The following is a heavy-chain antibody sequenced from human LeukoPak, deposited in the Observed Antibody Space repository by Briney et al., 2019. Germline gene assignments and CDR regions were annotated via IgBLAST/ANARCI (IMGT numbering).Heavy chain of an antibody. V-gene: IGHV4-39*01. D-gene: IGHD3-3*01. CDR3: VARTYYDFWSGSDY. J-gene: IGHJ4*02. Sequence: PSGTLSLTCTVSGGSISSSSYYWGWIRQPPGKGLEWIGSIYYSGSTYYNPSLKSRVTISVDTSKNQFSLKLSSVTAADTAVYYCVARTYYDFWSGSDYWGQGTLVTVSS. CDR1: GGSISSSSYY. CDR2: IYYSGST.